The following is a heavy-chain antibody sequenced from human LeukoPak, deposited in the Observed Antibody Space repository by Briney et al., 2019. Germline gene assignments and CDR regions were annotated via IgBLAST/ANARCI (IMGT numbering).Heavy chain of an antibody. CDR2: IKQDGSET. V-gene: IGHV3-7*01. J-gene: IGHJ3*02. CDR3: ARVGQTEVIVVVAADAFDI. Sequence: GGSLRLSCAASGFTFSSYWMSWVRQAPGKGLEWVASIKQDGSETTYVDSVKGRVTISRDNAKNSLYLQMNSLRAEDTAGYYCARVGQTEVIVVVAADAFDIWGQGAMVTVSS. D-gene: IGHD2-15*01. CDR1: GFTFSSYW.